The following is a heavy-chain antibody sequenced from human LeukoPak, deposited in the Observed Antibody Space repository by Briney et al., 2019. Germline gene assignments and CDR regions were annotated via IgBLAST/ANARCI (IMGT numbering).Heavy chain of an antibody. CDR1: GGSISSSNW. J-gene: IGHJ4*02. V-gene: IGHV4-4*02. D-gene: IGHD5-18*01. CDR2: IYHSRST. CDR3: ARDLYSYGLYYFDY. Sequence: PSGTLSLTCAVSGGSISSSNWWSWVRQPPGKGLEWIGEIYHSRSTNYNPSLKSRVTISVDTSKNQFSLKLSSVTAADTAVYYCARDLYSYGLYYFDYWGQGTLVTVSS.